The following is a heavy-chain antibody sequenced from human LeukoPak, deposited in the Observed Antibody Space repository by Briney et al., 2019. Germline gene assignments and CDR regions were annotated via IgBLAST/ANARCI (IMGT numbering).Heavy chain of an antibody. V-gene: IGHV3-9*01. CDR3: AKAHSGWYSGVGD. D-gene: IGHD6-19*01. CDR2: INWNSGTI. Sequence: QPGGSLRLSCAASGFTFDDYAMHWVRQAPGKGLEWVSGINWNSGTIGYADSVKGRFTISRDNAKNSLYPQMNSLRAEDTAFYYCAKAHSGWYSGVGDWGQGTLVTVSS. CDR1: GFTFDDYA. J-gene: IGHJ4*02.